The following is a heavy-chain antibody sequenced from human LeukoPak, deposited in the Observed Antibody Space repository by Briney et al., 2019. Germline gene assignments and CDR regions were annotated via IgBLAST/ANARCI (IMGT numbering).Heavy chain of an antibody. Sequence: FLKIFSQGSGYRFPCYRLGWGGQILWKTLKWVELRYPGDSDTRYSPSFQGQVTISADKSISTAYLQWHSLKPSDTAMYCCARHGAPPYYDFWSGYYAPSMDVWGKGTTLTVSS. D-gene: IGHD3-3*01. V-gene: IGHV5-51*01. CDR1: GYRFPCYR. J-gene: IGHJ6*03. CDR3: ARHGAPPYYDFWSGYYAPSMDV. CDR2: RYPGDSDT.